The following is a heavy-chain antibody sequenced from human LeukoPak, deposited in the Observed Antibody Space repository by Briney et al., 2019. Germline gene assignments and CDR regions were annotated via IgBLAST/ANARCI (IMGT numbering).Heavy chain of an antibody. CDR3: ARDVRNYYDSSGYYLFDY. CDR2: IYRRGST. V-gene: IGHV4-38-2*02. Sequence: SETLSLTCTVSDDSITMYYWGWIRQSPGKGLEWIGNIYRRGSTHYNPSLKSRVTISMDTSKNQFSLKLSSVTAADTAVYYCARDVRNYYDSSGYYLFDYWGQGTLVTVSS. D-gene: IGHD3-22*01. J-gene: IGHJ4*02. CDR1: DDSITMYY.